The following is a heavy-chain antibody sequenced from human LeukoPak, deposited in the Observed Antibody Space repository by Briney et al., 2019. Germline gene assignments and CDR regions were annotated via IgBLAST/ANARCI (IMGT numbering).Heavy chain of an antibody. J-gene: IGHJ4*02. Sequence: ASVKVSCKASGYTFTSYAMNWVRQAPGQGLEWMGWINTNTGNPTYAQGFTGRFVFSLDTSVSTAYLQISSLKAEDTAVYYCARESGIMITFGGVIVIPHSGFDYWGQGTLVTVSS. CDR2: INTNTGNP. CDR1: GYTFTSYA. D-gene: IGHD3-16*02. V-gene: IGHV7-4-1*02. CDR3: ARESGIMITFGGVIVIPHSGFDY.